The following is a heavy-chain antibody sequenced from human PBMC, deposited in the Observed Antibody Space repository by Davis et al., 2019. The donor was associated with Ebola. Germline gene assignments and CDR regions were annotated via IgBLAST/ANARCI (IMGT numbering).Heavy chain of an antibody. V-gene: IGHV1-46*01. D-gene: IGHD5-12*01. CDR2: ITPGSGRA. Sequence: ASVKVSCKAFGYTFPNYFLHWVRQAPEQGLEWMGFITPGSGRAGYAERFQGRVTMTTDPSTNTVYMELSSLRSDDTAIYSCARVAANLGIYYFDYWGQGTLVTVSS. CDR1: GYTFPNYF. J-gene: IGHJ4*02. CDR3: ARVAANLGIYYFDY.